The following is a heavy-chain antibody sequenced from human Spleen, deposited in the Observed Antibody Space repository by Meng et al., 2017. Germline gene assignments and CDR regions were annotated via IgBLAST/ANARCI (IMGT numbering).Heavy chain of an antibody. J-gene: IGHJ6*02. CDR3: ARDLLLAAVGTYYYRGMDV. D-gene: IGHD6-13*01. V-gene: IGHV3-30*01. Sequence: GESLKISCAASGFTFSSHAMHWVRQAPGKGLEWVAAISYDGSNRNYADSVKGRFTISRDDSKNTLYLQMNSLRAEDTAVYYCARDLLLAAVGTYYYRGMDVWAQGTTVTVSS. CDR2: ISYDGSNR. CDR1: GFTFSSHA.